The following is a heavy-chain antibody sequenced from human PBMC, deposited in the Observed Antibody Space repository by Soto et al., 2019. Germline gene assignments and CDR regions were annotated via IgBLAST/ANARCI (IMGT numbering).Heavy chain of an antibody. CDR1: GDSVNSGTYY. J-gene: IGHJ4*02. CDR2: IYNSGTT. CDR3: ARSLSVRLVLDY. D-gene: IGHD3-9*01. V-gene: IGHV4-61*01. Sequence: SETLSLTCTVSGDSVNSGTYYWSWIRQPPGKGLEWIGYIYNSGTTKYNPSLKSRVTLSVDRSENHFSLKLSSVTAADTAVYYCARSLSVRLVLDYWGQGTLVTVSS.